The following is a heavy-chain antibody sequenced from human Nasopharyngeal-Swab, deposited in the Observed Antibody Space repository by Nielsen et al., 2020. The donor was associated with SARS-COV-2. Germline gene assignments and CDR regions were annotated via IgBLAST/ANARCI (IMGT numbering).Heavy chain of an antibody. V-gene: IGHV1-3*01. Sequence: ASVKVSCKASGYTFTSYAMHWVRQAPGQRLEWMGWINAGNGNTKYSQKFQGRVTITRDTSASTAYMELSSLRSEDAAVYYCARSSSPAAFDIWGQGTMVTVSS. CDR3: ARSSSPAAFDI. J-gene: IGHJ3*02. CDR1: GYTFTSYA. CDR2: INAGNGNT.